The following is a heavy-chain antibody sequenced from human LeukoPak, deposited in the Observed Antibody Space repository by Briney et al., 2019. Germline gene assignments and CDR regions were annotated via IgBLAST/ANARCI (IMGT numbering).Heavy chain of an antibody. CDR1: GGSFSGYY. CDR3: ARGVAVIATLYYFDY. D-gene: IGHD2-21*01. CDR2: INHSGST. J-gene: IGHJ4*02. V-gene: IGHV4-34*01. Sequence: SETLSLTCAVYGGSFSGYYWSWIRQPPGKGLEWIGEINHSGSTNYNPSLKSRVTISVDTSKNQFSLKRSSVTAADTAVYYCARGVAVIATLYYFDYWGQGTLVTVSS.